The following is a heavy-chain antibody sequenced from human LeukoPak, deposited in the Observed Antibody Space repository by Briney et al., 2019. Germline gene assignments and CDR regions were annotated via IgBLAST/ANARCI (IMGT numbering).Heavy chain of an antibody. J-gene: IGHJ5*02. D-gene: IGHD2-15*01. Sequence: SQTLSLTCAISGDSVSSNSAAWNWIRQSPSRGLEWLGRTYYRSKWYNDYAVSVKSRITINPDTSKNQFSLQLNSVTPEDSAVYYCARDFRICSGGSCYPNWFDPWGQGTLVTVSS. CDR1: GDSVSSNSAA. CDR2: TYYRSKWYN. V-gene: IGHV6-1*01. CDR3: ARDFRICSGGSCYPNWFDP.